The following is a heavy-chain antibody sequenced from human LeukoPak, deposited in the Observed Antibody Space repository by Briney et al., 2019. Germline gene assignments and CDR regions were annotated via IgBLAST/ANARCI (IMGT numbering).Heavy chain of an antibody. CDR2: INHSGST. D-gene: IGHD2-2*01. Sequence: PSETLSLTCAVYGGSFSGYYWSWIRQPPGKGLEWIGEINHSGSTNYNPSLKSRVTISVDTSKNQFSLKLSSVTAADTAVYYCAGGERTSSAGYYYYYMDVWGKGTTVTVSS. J-gene: IGHJ6*03. CDR1: GGSFSGYY. CDR3: AGGERTSSAGYYYYYMDV. V-gene: IGHV4-34*01.